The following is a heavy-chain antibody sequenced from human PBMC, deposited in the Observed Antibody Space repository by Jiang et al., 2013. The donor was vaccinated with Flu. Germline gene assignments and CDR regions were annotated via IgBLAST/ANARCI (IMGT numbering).Heavy chain of an antibody. CDR2: IDYSGST. V-gene: IGHV4-39*01. Sequence: LLKPSETLSLSCTVSGGSISSSSYFWGWIRQPPGKGLEWIGAIDYSGSTYYNPSLKTRVTISVDTSKNQFSLKLSSVTAAGTAVYYCARHSPXGSISYMDV. CDR1: GGSISSSSYF. J-gene: IGHJ6*03. CDR3: ARHSPXGSISYMDV. D-gene: IGHD1-26*01.